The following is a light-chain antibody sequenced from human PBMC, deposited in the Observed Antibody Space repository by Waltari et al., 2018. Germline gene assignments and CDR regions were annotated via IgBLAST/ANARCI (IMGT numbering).Light chain of an antibody. CDR1: LSVSSD. V-gene: IGKV3-15*01. Sequence: EIVMTQSPDTLSVSPGERATLSCRASLSVSSDLAWYQQKPGQAPRLLIYRASTRATDVPTRFRGSGSGTEFNLTISSLQSGDFALYYCHQYNHWPRTFGQGTKVEI. CDR3: HQYNHWPRT. J-gene: IGKJ1*01. CDR2: RAS.